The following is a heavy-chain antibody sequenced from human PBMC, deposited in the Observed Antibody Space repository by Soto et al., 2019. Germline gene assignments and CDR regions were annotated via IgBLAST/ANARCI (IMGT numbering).Heavy chain of an antibody. V-gene: IGHV1-3*01. CDR3: AAKYYYDSSGYPGAFDI. D-gene: IGHD3-22*01. Sequence: ASVKVSCKASGYTFTSYAMHWVRQAPGQRLEWMGWINAGNGNTKYSQKFQGRVTITRDTSASTAYMELSSLKSEDTAVYYCAAKYYYDSSGYPGAFDIWGQGTIVTVSS. J-gene: IGHJ3*02. CDR1: GYTFTSYA. CDR2: INAGNGNT.